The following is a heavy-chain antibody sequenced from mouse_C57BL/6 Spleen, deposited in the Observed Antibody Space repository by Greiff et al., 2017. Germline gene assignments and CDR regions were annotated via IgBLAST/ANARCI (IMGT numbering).Heavy chain of an antibody. CDR3: TTSTTNAMDY. CDR2: IDPENGDT. Sequence: EVQLVESGAELVRPGASVKLSCTASGFNIKDDYMHWVKQRPEQGLEWIGWIDPENGDTEYASKFQGKATITADTSSNTAYLQLSSLTSEDTAVYYCTTSTTNAMDYWGQGTSVTVSS. CDR1: GFNIKDDY. V-gene: IGHV14-4*01. J-gene: IGHJ4*01. D-gene: IGHD1-1*01.